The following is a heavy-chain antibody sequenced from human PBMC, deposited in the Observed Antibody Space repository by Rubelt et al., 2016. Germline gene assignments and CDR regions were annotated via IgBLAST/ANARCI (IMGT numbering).Heavy chain of an antibody. CDR1: GGSVSSSSYY. V-gene: IGHV4-61*05. D-gene: IGHD1-1*01. Sequence: QLQLQESGPGLVKPSETLSLNCTVSGGSVSSSSYYWGWVRQPPGKGLEWIGYVSYTGRTNYNPSLKSRVTISIDTSKKQYSLKMTSVTAADTAVYFCAGHYNWNDDSCWGQGTLVTVSS. J-gene: IGHJ4*02. CDR2: VSYTGRT. CDR3: AGHYNWNDDSC.